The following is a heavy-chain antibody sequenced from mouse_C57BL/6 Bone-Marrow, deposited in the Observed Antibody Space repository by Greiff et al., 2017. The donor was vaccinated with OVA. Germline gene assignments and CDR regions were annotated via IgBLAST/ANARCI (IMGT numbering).Heavy chain of an antibody. D-gene: IGHD1-1*01. J-gene: IGHJ1*03. CDR2: INPGSGGT. CDR3: ARDGSSYYWYFDV. V-gene: IGHV1-54*01. Sequence: QVHVKQSGAELVRPGTSVKVSCKASGYAFTNYLIEWVKQRPGQGLEWIGVINPGSGGTNYNEKFKGKATLTADKSSSTAYMQLSSLTSEDSAVYFCARDGSSYYWYFDVWGTGTTVTVSS. CDR1: GYAFTNYL.